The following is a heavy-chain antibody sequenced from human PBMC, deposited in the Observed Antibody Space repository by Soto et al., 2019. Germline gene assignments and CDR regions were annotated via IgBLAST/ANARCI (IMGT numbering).Heavy chain of an antibody. CDR1: GGSIGSGGYY. CDR2: IYYSGST. V-gene: IGHV4-31*03. Sequence: SETLSLTCTVSGGSIGSGGYYWSWIRQHPGKGLEWIGYIYYSGSTYYNPSLKSRVTISVDTSKNQFSLKLSSVTAADTAVYYCARGYSGYSSSWYREVGYYYYGMDVWGQGTTVTVSS. J-gene: IGHJ6*02. D-gene: IGHD6-13*01. CDR3: ARGYSGYSSSWYREVGYYYYGMDV.